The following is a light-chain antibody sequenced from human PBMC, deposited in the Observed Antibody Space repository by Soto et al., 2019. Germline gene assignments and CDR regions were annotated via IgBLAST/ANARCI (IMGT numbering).Light chain of an antibody. Sequence: QSVLTQPASVSGSPGQSITISRTGTSSDVGGYNYVSWYQQHPGKAPKLIIYEVSNRPSGVSNRFSGSKSGNTASLTISGLQAEDEADYYCNSYTSKSTGVFGTGTKVTVL. CDR1: SSDVGGYNY. CDR3: NSYTSKSTGV. V-gene: IGLV2-14*01. CDR2: EVS. J-gene: IGLJ1*01.